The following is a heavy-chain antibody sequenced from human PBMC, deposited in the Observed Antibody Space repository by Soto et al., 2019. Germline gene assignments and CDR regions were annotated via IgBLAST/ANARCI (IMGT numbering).Heavy chain of an antibody. D-gene: IGHD3-3*02. J-gene: IGHJ6*02. CDR1: GYTFTCCG. CDR3: ARVGHFWSGYPSPYGMDV. CDR2: ISAYNGNT. Sequence: ASVKLSCKASGYTFTCCGISWLRQAPGQGLEWMGWISAYNGNTNYAQKLQGRVTMTTHTSTSTAYTEVRSLRSDDTAVYYCARVGHFWSGYPSPYGMDVWGQGTTVTVSS. V-gene: IGHV1-18*01.